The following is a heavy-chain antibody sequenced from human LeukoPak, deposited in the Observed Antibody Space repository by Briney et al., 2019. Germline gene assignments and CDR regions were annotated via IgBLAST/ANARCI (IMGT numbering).Heavy chain of an antibody. V-gene: IGHV4-59*01. J-gene: IGHJ6*03. Sequence: SETLSLTCTVSGGSISSYYWSWIRQPPGKGLEWIGYIYYSGSTNYNPSLKSRVTISVDTSKNQFSLKLSSVTAADTAVYYCARGLKTYGDYLYYYYYMDVWGKGTTVTVSS. D-gene: IGHD4-17*01. CDR3: ARGLKTYGDYLYYYYYMDV. CDR1: GGSISSYY. CDR2: IYYSGST.